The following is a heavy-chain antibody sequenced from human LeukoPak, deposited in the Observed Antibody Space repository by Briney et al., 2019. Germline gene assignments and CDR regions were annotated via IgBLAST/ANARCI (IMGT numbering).Heavy chain of an antibody. Sequence: GGSLRLSCAASGFTFSSYAMHWVRQAPGEGLEWVAVISYDGSNKYYADSVKGRFTISRDNSKNTLYLQMNSLRAEDTAVYYCAREGYGRTDFDYWGQGTLVTVSS. CDR3: AREGYGRTDFDY. CDR1: GFTFSSYA. J-gene: IGHJ4*02. V-gene: IGHV3-30*04. D-gene: IGHD1-1*01. CDR2: ISYDGSNK.